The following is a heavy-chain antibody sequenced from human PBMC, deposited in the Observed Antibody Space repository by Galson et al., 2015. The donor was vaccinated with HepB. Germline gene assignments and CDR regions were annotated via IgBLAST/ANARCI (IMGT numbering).Heavy chain of an antibody. CDR2: IYTSGST. D-gene: IGHD6-19*01. CDR1: GGSISSYY. CDR3: ARVRQAVAAPGGWFDP. Sequence: SETLSLTCTVSGGSISSYYWSWIRQPAGKGLEWIGRIYTSGSTNYNPSLKSRVTMSVDTSKNQFSLKLSSVTAADTAVYYCARVRQAVAAPGGWFDPWGQGTLVTVSS. J-gene: IGHJ5*02. V-gene: IGHV4-4*07.